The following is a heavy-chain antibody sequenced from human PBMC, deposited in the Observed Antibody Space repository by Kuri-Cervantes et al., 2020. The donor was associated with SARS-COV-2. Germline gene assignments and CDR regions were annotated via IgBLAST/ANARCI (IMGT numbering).Heavy chain of an antibody. Sequence: GSLRLSCTVSGGSISSYYGSWIRQPPGKVLEWVGWIYYGGSTNYNPSLKSRVTISGDTPKNQFSLKLSSVTAADTAVYYCARHQLGGYYYVSGSTKYYYYMDVWGKGNTVTVSS. CDR2: IYYGGST. J-gene: IGHJ6*03. CDR1: GGSISSYY. CDR3: ARHQLGGYYYVSGSTKYYYYMDV. V-gene: IGHV4-59*08. D-gene: IGHD3-10*01.